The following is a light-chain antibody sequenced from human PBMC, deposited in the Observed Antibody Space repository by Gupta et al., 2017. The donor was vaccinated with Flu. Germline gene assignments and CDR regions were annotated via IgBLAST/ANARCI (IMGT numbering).Light chain of an antibody. CDR1: KSVSSS. J-gene: IGKJ1*01. CDR2: DAS. Sequence: SPDNLSLSEGERATLVCRASKSVSSSLGWEQQKRGQTPRLIIYDASKRVNGNTDRFSGGGAVKDFTLTSSSPESEDCEGCYGQQRSKRRTFGEGTXVEIK. CDR3: QQRSKRRT. V-gene: IGKV3-11*01.